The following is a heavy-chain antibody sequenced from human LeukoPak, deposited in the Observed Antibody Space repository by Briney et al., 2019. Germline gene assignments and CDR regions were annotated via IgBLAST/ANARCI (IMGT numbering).Heavy chain of an antibody. D-gene: IGHD3-10*01. CDR2: INPNSGGT. Sequence: ASVKVSCKASGYTFTGYYMHWVRQAPGQGLEWMGWINPNSGGTNYAQKFQGRVTMTRDTSISTAYMELSRLRSDDTAVYYCARGVTMVQEPNTDYWGQGTLVTVSS. CDR3: ARGVTMVQEPNTDY. CDR1: GYTFTGYY. J-gene: IGHJ4*02. V-gene: IGHV1-2*02.